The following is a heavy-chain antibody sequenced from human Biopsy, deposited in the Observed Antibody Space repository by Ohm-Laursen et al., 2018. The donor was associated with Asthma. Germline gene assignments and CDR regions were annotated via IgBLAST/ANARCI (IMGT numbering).Heavy chain of an antibody. J-gene: IGHJ4*02. Sequence: GSLRLSCTASGFTFSSYAMSWVRQAPGKGLEWVSAISGSGGSTYYADSVKGRFTISRDNSKNTLYLQMNSLRAEDTDVYYCAKDKRYSGSYFDYWGQGTLVTVSS. CDR2: ISGSGGST. CDR3: AKDKRYSGSYFDY. D-gene: IGHD1-26*01. V-gene: IGHV3-23*01. CDR1: GFTFSSYA.